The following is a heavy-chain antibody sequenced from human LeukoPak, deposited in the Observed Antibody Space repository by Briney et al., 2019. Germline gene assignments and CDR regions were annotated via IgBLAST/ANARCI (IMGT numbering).Heavy chain of an antibody. Sequence: PSETLSLTCVVSGGSISPYYWSWIRQSPGKGLEWIGYIDPSGSTSYNPSLKSRVTIFVDTPKNLFSLILTSVTGSDTAIYYCARDHWLSSSNKWHYYGLDVWGQGTTVTVSS. CDR1: GGSISPYY. D-gene: IGHD3-9*01. CDR2: IDPSGST. V-gene: IGHV4-59*01. J-gene: IGHJ6*02. CDR3: ARDHWLSSSNKWHYYGLDV.